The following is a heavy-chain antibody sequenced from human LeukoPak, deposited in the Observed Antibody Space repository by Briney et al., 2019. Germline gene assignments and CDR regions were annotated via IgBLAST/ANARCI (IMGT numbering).Heavy chain of an antibody. CDR2: INPNTGAT. D-gene: IGHD2-15*01. CDR1: GYTFTGYY. CDR3: ARDERFCNGDNHYPDLGY. Sequence: ASVKVSCKASGYTFTGYYMFWVRQAPGQGREWMGWINPNTGATKYAQNFQGRVTLTRDTSIRTTFMELSSLRSDDTAFYYRARDERFCNGDNHYPDLGYWGQGTLVTVSS. J-gene: IGHJ4*02. V-gene: IGHV1-2*02.